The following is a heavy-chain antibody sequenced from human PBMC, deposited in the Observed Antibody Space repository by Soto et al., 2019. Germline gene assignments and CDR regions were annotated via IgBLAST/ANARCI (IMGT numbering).Heavy chain of an antibody. D-gene: IGHD4-4*01. Sequence: GGSLRLSCAASGFTFSSYSMNWVRQAPGKGLEWVSSISGSGNYTHYADFLRGRFTISRDNAKTSLYLQMNSLRAEDTAVYYCAREGINNYNEYYFDSWGQGTVVTVS. CDR2: ISGSGNYT. J-gene: IGHJ4*02. CDR1: GFTFSSYS. V-gene: IGHV3-21*01. CDR3: AREGINNYNEYYFDS.